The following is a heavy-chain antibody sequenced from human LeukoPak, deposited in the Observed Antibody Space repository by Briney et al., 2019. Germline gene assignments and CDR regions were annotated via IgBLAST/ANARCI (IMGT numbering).Heavy chain of an antibody. J-gene: IGHJ3*02. CDR1: GFTFSSYS. V-gene: IGHV3-21*01. D-gene: IGHD1-1*01. CDR2: ISSSSSYI. CDR3: ATGTGTTFIMAAFDI. Sequence: GGSLRLSCAASGFTFSSYSMNWVRQAPGKGLEWVSSISSSSSYIYYADSVKGRFTISRDNAKNSLYLQMSSLRAEDTAVYYCATGTGTTFIMAAFDIWGQGTMVTVSS.